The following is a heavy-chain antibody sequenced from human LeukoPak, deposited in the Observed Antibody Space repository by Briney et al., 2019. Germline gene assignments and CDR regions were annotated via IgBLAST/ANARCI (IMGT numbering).Heavy chain of an antibody. Sequence: SETLSLTCTVSGGSISSYYWSWIRQPPGKGLEWIGYIYYSGSTNYNPSLKSRVTISVDTSENQFSLKLSSVTAADTAVYYCARVRDCSSSICHYYFDYWGQGTLVTVSS. D-gene: IGHD2-2*01. CDR3: ARVRDCSSSICHYYFDY. J-gene: IGHJ4*02. CDR1: GGSISSYY. CDR2: IYYSGST. V-gene: IGHV4-59*08.